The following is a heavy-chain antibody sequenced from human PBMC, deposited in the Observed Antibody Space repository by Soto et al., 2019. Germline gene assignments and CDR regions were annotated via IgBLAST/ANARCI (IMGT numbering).Heavy chain of an antibody. CDR1: GGTISTYV. Sequence: QVHLVQSGAEVKKPGSSVKVSCKTSGGTISTYVINWVRQAPGQRLEWMGRIIPALGAADYAQKFQDRLTITADKSTSTAYMELSSLRSDDTAVYYCARGGQQVVSFDYWGQGTLVAVSS. J-gene: IGHJ4*02. CDR2: IIPALGAA. D-gene: IGHD6-6*01. CDR3: ARGGQQVVSFDY. V-gene: IGHV1-69*08.